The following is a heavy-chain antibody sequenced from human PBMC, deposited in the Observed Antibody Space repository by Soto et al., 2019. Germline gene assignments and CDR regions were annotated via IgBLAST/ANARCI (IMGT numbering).Heavy chain of an antibody. V-gene: IGHV1-18*01. CDR2: ISAYNGNT. CDR3: ARDGGATVTRMNYYGMDG. CDR1: GYTFTSYG. D-gene: IGHD4-4*01. J-gene: IGHJ6*02. Sequence: ASVKVSCKASGYTFTSYGISWVRQAPGQGLEWMGWISAYNGNTNYAQKLQGRVTMTTDTSTSTAYMELRSLRSDDTAVYYCARDGGATVTRMNYYGMDGWGQGTTVTVSS.